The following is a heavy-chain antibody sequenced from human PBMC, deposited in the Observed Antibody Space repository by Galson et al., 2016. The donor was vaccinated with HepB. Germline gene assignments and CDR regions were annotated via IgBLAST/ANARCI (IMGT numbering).Heavy chain of an antibody. CDR3: AKNSRGFPPDY. CDR2: ITYSGDNT. J-gene: IGHJ4*02. CDR1: GFTFSSYS. Sequence: SLRLSCAASGFTFSSYSMSWVRQAPGKGLEWVSTITYSGDNTYYADSVKGRFTISRDSSKNLLYLQMSSLRADDTAIYYCAKNSRGFPPDYWGQGTLVTVSS. D-gene: IGHD3-22*01. V-gene: IGHV3-23*01.